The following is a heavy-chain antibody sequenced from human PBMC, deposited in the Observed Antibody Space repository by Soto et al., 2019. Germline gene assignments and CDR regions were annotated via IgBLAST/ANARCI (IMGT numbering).Heavy chain of an antibody. Sequence: GGSLRLSCAASGFTFSSYAMSWVRQAPGKGLEWVSAISGSGGSTYYADSVKGRFTISRDNSKNTLYLQMNSLRAEDTAVYYCAKGVHPDLMVYAFFDYWGQGTLVTVSS. CDR2: ISGSGGST. CDR1: GFTFSSYA. D-gene: IGHD2-8*01. V-gene: IGHV3-23*01. J-gene: IGHJ4*02. CDR3: AKGVHPDLMVYAFFDY.